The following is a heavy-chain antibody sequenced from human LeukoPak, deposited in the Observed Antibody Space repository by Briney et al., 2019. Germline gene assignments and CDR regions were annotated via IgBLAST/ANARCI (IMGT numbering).Heavy chain of an antibody. CDR3: ARAVSSSGWYIDYMDV. J-gene: IGHJ6*03. CDR2: INPNSGGT. V-gene: IGHV1-2*02. CDR1: GYIFTSYY. D-gene: IGHD6-19*01. Sequence: ASVKVSCKASGYIFTSYYIHWVRQAPGQGLEWMGWINPNSGGTNYAQKFQGRVTMTRDTSVSTAYMELSRLRSDDTAVYYCARAVSSSGWYIDYMDVWGKGTTVTISS.